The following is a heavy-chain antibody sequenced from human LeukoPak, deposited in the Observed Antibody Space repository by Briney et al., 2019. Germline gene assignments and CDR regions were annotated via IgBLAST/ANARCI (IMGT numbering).Heavy chain of an antibody. CDR1: GFTFSSYS. Sequence: GGSLRLSCAASGFTFSSYSMNWVRQAPGKGLEWVSSISSSSSYIYYADSVKGRFTISRDNSKNTLYLQMNSLRAEDTAVYYCAKDKTGTWDYWGQGTLVTVSS. CDR3: AKDKTGTWDY. D-gene: IGHD1-7*01. CDR2: ISSSSSYI. J-gene: IGHJ4*02. V-gene: IGHV3-21*04.